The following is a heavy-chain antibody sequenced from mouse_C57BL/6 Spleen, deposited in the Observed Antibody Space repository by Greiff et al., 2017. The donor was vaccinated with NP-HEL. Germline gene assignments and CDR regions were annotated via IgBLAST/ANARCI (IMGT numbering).Heavy chain of an antibody. CDR1: GYTFTSYW. V-gene: IGHV1-59*01. CDR3: ARRLGKGSLYAMDY. Sequence: VQLQQPGAELVRPGTSVKLSCKASGYTFTSYWMHWVKQRPGQGLEWIGVIDPSDSYTNYNQKFKGKATLTVDTSSSTAYMQLSSLTSEDSAVYYCARRLGKGSLYAMDYWGQGTSVTVSS. J-gene: IGHJ4*01. CDR2: IDPSDSYT. D-gene: IGHD3-1*01.